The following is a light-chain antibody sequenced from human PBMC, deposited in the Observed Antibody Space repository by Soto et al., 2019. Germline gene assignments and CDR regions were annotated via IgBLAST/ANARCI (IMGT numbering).Light chain of an antibody. V-gene: IGKV3-11*01. Sequence: ETVLTQSPATLSLSPGERATLSCRASQSISSYLAWYQLKPGQAPRLLIYDASNRATGIPARFSGGGSGTDFTLTISSLEPEDFAVYYCQQRFTWPSFGPGTKVDIK. CDR2: DAS. CDR3: QQRFTWPS. J-gene: IGKJ3*01. CDR1: QSISSY.